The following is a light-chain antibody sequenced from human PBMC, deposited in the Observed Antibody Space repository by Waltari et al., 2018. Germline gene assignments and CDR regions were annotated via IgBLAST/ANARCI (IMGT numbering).Light chain of an antibody. J-gene: IGLJ2*01. V-gene: IGLV2-14*03. CDR3: CSYTRSGSLV. Sequence: QPASVSGSPGPSISISCTGTRRDVGGYNFVSWYQRLPGKAPKLIIYDVGNRPSGVSNRFSGSKSGNTASLIISGLQADDEADYYCCSYTRSGSLVFGGGTKLTVL. CDR1: RRDVGGYNF. CDR2: DVG.